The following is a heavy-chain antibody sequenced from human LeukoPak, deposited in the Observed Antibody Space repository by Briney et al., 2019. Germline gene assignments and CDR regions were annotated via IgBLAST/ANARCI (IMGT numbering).Heavy chain of an antibody. Sequence: GGSLRLSCAASGFTFSSYGMHWVRQAPGKGLEWVAFIRYDGSNKYYADSVKGRFTISRDNSKNTLYLQMNSLRAEDTAVYYCAKDLGRYYYYMDVWGKGTTVTVSS. V-gene: IGHV3-30*02. CDR2: IRYDGSNK. D-gene: IGHD3-16*01. CDR3: AKDLGRYYYYMDV. CDR1: GFTFSSYG. J-gene: IGHJ6*03.